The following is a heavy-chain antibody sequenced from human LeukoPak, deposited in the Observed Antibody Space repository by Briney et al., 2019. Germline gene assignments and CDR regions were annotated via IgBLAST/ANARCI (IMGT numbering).Heavy chain of an antibody. V-gene: IGHV4-59*01. CDR1: GGSISSYY. CDR3: ASEALTIFPPYFDS. D-gene: IGHD3-9*01. CDR2: INHIGST. Sequence: PSENLSLTCTDSGGSISSYYWSWIRQPPGKGLEWIGYINHIGSTNYNPSLRSRVTISVDTSKNQFSLKLRSVTAADTAVYYCASEALTIFPPYFDSWGQGTLVTVSS. J-gene: IGHJ4*02.